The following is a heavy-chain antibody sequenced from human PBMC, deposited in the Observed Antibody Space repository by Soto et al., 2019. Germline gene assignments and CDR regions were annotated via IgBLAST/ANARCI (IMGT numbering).Heavy chain of an antibody. CDR3: ARYDYSNYKNWFDP. V-gene: IGHV4-59*01. CDR1: GGSISSYY. D-gene: IGHD4-4*01. CDR2: IYYSEST. Sequence: SETLSLTCTVSGGSISSYYWSWIRQPPGKGLEWIGYIYYSESTNYNPSLKSRVTISVDTSKNQFSLKLSSVTAADTAVYYCARYDYSNYKNWFDPWGQGTLVTVSS. J-gene: IGHJ5*02.